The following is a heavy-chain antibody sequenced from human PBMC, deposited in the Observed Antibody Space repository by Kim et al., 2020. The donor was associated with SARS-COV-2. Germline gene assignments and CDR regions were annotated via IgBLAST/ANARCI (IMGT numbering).Heavy chain of an antibody. CDR1: GFTFSSYW. Sequence: GGSLRLSCAASGFTFSSYWMSWVRQAPGKGLEWVANIKQDGSEKYYVDSVKGRFTISRDNAKNSLYLQMNSLRAEDTAVYYCARDRNTIFGVVIVDYYYYYGKGVWGQGDKVTVS. CDR2: IKQDGSEK. CDR3: ARDRNTIFGVVIVDYYYYYGKGV. J-gene: IGHJ6*02. D-gene: IGHD3-3*01. V-gene: IGHV3-7*03.